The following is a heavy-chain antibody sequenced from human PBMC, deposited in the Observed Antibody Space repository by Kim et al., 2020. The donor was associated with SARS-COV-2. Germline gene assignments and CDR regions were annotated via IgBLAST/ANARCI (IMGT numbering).Heavy chain of an antibody. Sequence: GGSLRLSCAASGFTFSSYGMHWVRQAPGKGLEWVAVISYDGSNKYYADSVKGRFTISRDNSKNTLYLQMNSLRAEDTAVYYCAKDDLATGYYDSSGYPGWSLYYGMDVWGQGTTVTVSS. CDR2: ISYDGSNK. V-gene: IGHV3-30*18. CDR3: AKDDLATGYYDSSGYPGWSLYYGMDV. D-gene: IGHD3-22*01. J-gene: IGHJ6*02. CDR1: GFTFSSYG.